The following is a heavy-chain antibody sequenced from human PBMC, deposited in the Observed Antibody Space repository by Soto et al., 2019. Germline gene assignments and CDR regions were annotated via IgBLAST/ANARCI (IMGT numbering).Heavy chain of an antibody. CDR2: IWYDGSNK. CDR1: GFTFSSYG. J-gene: IGHJ6*03. Sequence: QVPLVESGGGVVQPGRSLRLSCAASGFTFSSYGMHWVRQAPGKGLEWVAVIWYDGSNKYYADSVKGRFTISRDNSKNTLYLQMNSLRAEDTAVYYCARTASVTYYYYMDVWGKGTTVTVSS. CDR3: ARTASVTYYYYMDV. V-gene: IGHV3-33*01.